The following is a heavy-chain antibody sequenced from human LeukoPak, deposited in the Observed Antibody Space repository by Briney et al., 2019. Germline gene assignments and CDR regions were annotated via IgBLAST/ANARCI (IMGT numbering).Heavy chain of an antibody. J-gene: IGHJ5*02. CDR1: GGSISSYY. CDR3: ARNGPRTLYCGGGSCYSGMNWCDP. CDR2: IYYSGST. Sequence: PSETLSLTCTVSGGSISSYYWSWIRQPPGKGLEWIGYIYYSGSTNYNPSLKSRVTISVDTSKNQFSLKLSSVTAADTAVYYCARNGPRTLYCGGGSCYSGMNWCDPWGQGTLVTVSS. D-gene: IGHD2-15*01. V-gene: IGHV4-59*08.